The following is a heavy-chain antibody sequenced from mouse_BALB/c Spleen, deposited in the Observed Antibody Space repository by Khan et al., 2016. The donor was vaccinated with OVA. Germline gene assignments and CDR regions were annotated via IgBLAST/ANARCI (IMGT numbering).Heavy chain of an antibody. CDR3: ASHLTGSFAY. J-gene: IGHJ3*01. CDR1: GFTFSSYG. D-gene: IGHD4-1*01. V-gene: IGHV5-6*01. Sequence: EVELVESGGDLVKPGGSLKLSCAASGFTFSSYGMSWVRQTPDKRLEWVATISSAGDYTYYPDNVKGRFTISRANAKNTLYLQMSSLKSEDTAMFYCASHLTGSFAYWGQGTLVTVSA. CDR2: ISSAGDYT.